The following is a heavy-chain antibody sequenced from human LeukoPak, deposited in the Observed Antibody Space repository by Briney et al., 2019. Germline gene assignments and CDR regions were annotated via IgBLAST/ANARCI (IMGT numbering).Heavy chain of an antibody. V-gene: IGHV3-23*01. CDR3: TKGFYDSGSSLSALDH. D-gene: IGHD3-10*01. J-gene: IGHJ4*02. CDR1: GFTFSSYG. CDR2: ISVSGGTT. Sequence: GGSLRLSRAASGFTFSSYGMSWVRQAPGKGLQWVSGISVSGGTTHYADSVKGRFTISRDNSKHTLYLQMNSLRAEDTALYYCTKGFYDSGSSLSALDHWGQGTLVTVSS.